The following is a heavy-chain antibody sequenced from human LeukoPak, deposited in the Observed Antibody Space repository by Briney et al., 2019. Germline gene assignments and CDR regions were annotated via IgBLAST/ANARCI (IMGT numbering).Heavy chain of an antibody. CDR1: GFTFSSYS. D-gene: IGHD3-10*01. J-gene: IGHJ4*02. CDR3: AKVGGVYYYGSGSDFDY. V-gene: IGHV3-21*01. CDR2: ISSSSSYI. Sequence: GGSLRLSCAASGFTFSSYSMNWVRQAPGKGLEWVSCISSSSSYIYYADSVKGRFTISRDNSKNTLYLQMNSLRAEDTAVYYCAKVGGVYYYGSGSDFDYWGQGTLVTVSS.